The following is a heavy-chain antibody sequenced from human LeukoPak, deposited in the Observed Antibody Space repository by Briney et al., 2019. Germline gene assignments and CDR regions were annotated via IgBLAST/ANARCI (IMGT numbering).Heavy chain of an antibody. CDR1: GFTFSSYS. V-gene: IGHV3-21*01. Sequence: GGSLRLSCAASGFTFSSYSMNWVRQAPGKGLEWVSSISSSSSYIYYADSVKGRFTISRDNAKNSLYLQMNSLRAEDTAVYYCARAGDDYYYDSSGFDYWGQGTLVTVSS. D-gene: IGHD3-22*01. J-gene: IGHJ4*02. CDR3: ARAGDDYYYDSSGFDY. CDR2: ISSSSSYI.